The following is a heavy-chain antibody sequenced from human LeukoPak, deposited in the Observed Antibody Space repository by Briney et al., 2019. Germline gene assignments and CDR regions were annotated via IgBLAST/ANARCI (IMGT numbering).Heavy chain of an antibody. D-gene: IGHD3-10*01. V-gene: IGHV3-21*01. Sequence: PGGSLRLSCAASGFTFSNYNMNWVRQAPGKGLEWVSCISTRSTYIYYADSVKGRFTFSRDNAKNSLYLQMNSLRADDTAVYYCAREEEWYASGTYYKGFDSWGQGTLVTVSS. CDR2: ISTRSTYI. CDR1: GFTFSNYN. J-gene: IGHJ4*02. CDR3: AREEEWYASGTYYKGFDS.